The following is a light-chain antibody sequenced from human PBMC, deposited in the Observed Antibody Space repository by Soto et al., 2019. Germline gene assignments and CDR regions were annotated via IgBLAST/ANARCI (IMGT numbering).Light chain of an antibody. V-gene: IGLV2-14*03. J-gene: IGLJ1*01. CDR3: SSYTTTGTQV. CDR2: DVS. CDR1: TSDVGGFDY. Sequence: QSALTQPASVSGSPGQSITVSCTGTTSDVGGFDYVSWYQQHPGKAPKLMIFDVSNRPSGVSDRFSGSKSGNTASLTISGLQAEDEADYYCSSYTTTGTQVFGTGTKVTDL.